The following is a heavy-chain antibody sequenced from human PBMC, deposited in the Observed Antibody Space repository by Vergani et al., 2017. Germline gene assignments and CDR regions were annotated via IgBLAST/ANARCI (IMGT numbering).Heavy chain of an antibody. Sequence: QITLKESGPTLVKPTQTLTLTCTFSGFSLSTSGAGVGWIRPPPGKALEWLALIYWDADKRYSPSLKSRLTITKDTSKNQVVLTMTNMDPVDTATYYCAHTRGVDCHDYYMDVWGKGTTVTVSS. CDR2: IYWDADK. V-gene: IGHV2-5*02. CDR3: AHTRGVDCHDYYMDV. CDR1: GFSLSTSGAG. J-gene: IGHJ6*03. D-gene: IGHD3/OR15-3a*01.